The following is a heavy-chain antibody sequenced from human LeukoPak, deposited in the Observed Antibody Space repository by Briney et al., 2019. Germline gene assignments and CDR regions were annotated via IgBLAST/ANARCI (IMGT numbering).Heavy chain of an antibody. CDR1: GFTFNVYA. Sequence: GGSLRLSCAASGFTFNVYAMRWLRQAPGKGLEWVSGISGSSSHTKDADFVRGRFTIYRDNSRNTLFLQLNSLTAEDTAVYYCAKEQDYTNAAPEWGLDSCGQGSLVIVSS. D-gene: IGHD2-2*02. CDR3: AKEQDYTNAAPEWGLDS. V-gene: IGHV3-23*01. J-gene: IGHJ4*02. CDR2: ISGSSSHT.